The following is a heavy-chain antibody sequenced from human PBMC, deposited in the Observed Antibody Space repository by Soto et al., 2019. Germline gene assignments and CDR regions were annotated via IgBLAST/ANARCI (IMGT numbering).Heavy chain of an antibody. CDR2: VYYTGGT. J-gene: IGHJ6*02. V-gene: IGHV4-59*08. D-gene: IGHD1-1*01. CDR1: SGPSSSHN. Sequence: QVQLQQSGPGLVKPSETLSLTCTVSSGPSSSHNWGWIRQPPGRGLEWIGYVYYTGGTSYNPSLKSRVTISADTSTTHLSLTLSSVTAADTAVYYCVRQGIGNLHGLVDVWGQGTTVSVSS. CDR3: VRQGIGNLHGLVDV.